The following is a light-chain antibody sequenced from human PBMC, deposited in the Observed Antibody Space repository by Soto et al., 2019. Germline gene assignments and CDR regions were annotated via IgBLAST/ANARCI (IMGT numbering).Light chain of an antibody. CDR1: SSDVGGYNS. Sequence: QSALTQPASVSGSPGQSITISCTGTSSDVGGYNSVSWYQQLPGKVPKLIISEVSNRPSGVSPRFSGSKSGNTASPTISGLQAEDEADYFCSSSTSSSTPFVFGTGTKLTVL. CDR3: SSSTSSSTPFV. CDR2: EVS. V-gene: IGLV2-14*01. J-gene: IGLJ1*01.